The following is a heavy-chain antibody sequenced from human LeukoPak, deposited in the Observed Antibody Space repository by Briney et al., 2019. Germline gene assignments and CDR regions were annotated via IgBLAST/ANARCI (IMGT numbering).Heavy chain of an antibody. J-gene: IGHJ5*02. CDR1: GFTVSDNY. Sequence: PGGSLRLSCAASGFTVSDNYMSWVRQAPGKGLEWVSVIYSGGKTYYADSVKGRLTISRENSKNTLYLQMNSLRVEDTAVYYCARDQGTSTTAPKRKGRFDPWGQGTLVTVSS. D-gene: IGHD1-1*01. CDR2: IYSGGKT. V-gene: IGHV3-66*01. CDR3: ARDQGTSTTAPKRKGRFDP.